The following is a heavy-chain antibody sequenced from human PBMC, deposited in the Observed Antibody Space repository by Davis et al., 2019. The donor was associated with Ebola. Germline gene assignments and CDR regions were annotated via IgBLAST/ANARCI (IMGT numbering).Heavy chain of an antibody. D-gene: IGHD3-16*01. J-gene: IGHJ6*03. V-gene: IGHV1-69*13. CDR1: GGTFSSYA. CDR3: ARDMRDYYYYYYMDV. CDR2: IIPIFGTA. Sequence: SVKVSCKASGGTFSSYAISWVRQAPGQGLEWMGGIIPIFGTANYAQKFQGRVTITADESTSTAYMELSSLRSEDTAVYYCARDMRDYYYYYYMDVWGKGATVTVSS.